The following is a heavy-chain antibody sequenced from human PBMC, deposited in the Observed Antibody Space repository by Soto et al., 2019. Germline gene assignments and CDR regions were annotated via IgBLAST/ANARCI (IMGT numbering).Heavy chain of an antibody. D-gene: IGHD1-26*01. CDR2: INSDGSST. J-gene: IGHJ4*02. CDR1: GFTFISDW. CDR3: AREPDGISGSYQPSFDY. Sequence: GGSLRLSCAASGFTFISDWMHWVRQAPGKGLVWVSRINSDGSSTSYADSVKGRFTISRDNAKNTLYLQMNSLRAEDTAVYYCAREPDGISGSYQPSFDYWGQGTLVTVSS. V-gene: IGHV3-74*01.